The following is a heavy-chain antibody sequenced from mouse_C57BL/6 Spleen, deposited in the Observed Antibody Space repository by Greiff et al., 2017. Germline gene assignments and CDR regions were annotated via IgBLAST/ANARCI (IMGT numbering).Heavy chain of an antibody. CDR3: VTVVAYYAMDY. CDR1: GFTFNTYA. J-gene: IGHJ4*01. V-gene: IGHV10-3*01. CDR2: IRSKSSNYAT. D-gene: IGHD1-1*01. Sequence: EVQLVESGGGLVQPKGSLKLSCAASGFTFNTYAMHWVRQAPGKGLEWVARIRSKSSNYATYYADSVKDRLTTSRDASQSMLYLQLNNLKTEDTAMYFCVTVVAYYAMDYWGQGTSVTVSS.